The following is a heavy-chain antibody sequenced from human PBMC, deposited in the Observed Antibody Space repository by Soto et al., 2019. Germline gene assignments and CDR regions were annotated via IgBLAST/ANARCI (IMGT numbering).Heavy chain of an antibody. V-gene: IGHV4-30-4*01. CDR2: ISYSGSA. CDR3: AILGTPATGLYHFDY. Sequence: SETLSLTYTVSGGSISSGNYYWSWIRQPPGKGLEWIGFISYSGSAYYNPSLKSRVTISVDTSKNQFSLNLSFVTAADTAVYYCAILGTPATGLYHFDYWGQGTLVTVSS. CDR1: GGSISSGNYY. J-gene: IGHJ4*02. D-gene: IGHD2-15*01.